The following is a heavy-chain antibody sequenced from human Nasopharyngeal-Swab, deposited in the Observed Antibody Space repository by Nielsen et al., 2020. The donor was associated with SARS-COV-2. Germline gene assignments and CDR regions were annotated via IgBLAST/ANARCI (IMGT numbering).Heavy chain of an antibody. CDR1: GFTFSAHA. CDR2: VSGDVAHTT. J-gene: IGHJ4*02. D-gene: IGHD5-12*01. Sequence: GGSLRLSCAASGFTFSAHAMIWVRQAAGKGLEWVSAVSGDVAHTTYYADSVKGRFTISRDNSKNTLYLQMNGLRAEDAAIYYCARDGRIGYGVYLDYWGQGTPVTVS. V-gene: IGHV3-23*01. CDR3: ARDGRIGYGVYLDY.